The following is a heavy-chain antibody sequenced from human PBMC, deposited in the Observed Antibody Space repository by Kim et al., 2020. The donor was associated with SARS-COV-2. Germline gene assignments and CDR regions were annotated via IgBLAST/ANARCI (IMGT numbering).Heavy chain of an antibody. CDR2: IKTDGSAQ. J-gene: IGHJ6*02. CDR3: GSDMDV. Sequence: GGSLRLSCAASGFTFSTHWMNWIRQAPGKGLEWVANIKTDGSAQYYVDSVKGRFTISRDNAKNSLYLQMNSLRADDTAVYYCGSDMDVWGQGTTVTVFS. CDR1: GFTFSTHW. V-gene: IGHV3-7*01.